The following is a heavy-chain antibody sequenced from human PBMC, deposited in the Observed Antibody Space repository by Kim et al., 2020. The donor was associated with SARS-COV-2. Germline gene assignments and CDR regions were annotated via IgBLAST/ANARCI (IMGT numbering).Heavy chain of an antibody. CDR2: ITIDGTDT. V-gene: IGHV3-74*01. CDR1: GFSFSRYW. J-gene: IGHJ5*01. CDR3: VRDGGAGTPFDS. Sequence: GSLRLSCAASGFSFSRYWMHWVRQAPGKGLECVARITIDGTDTAYAGSVKGRFTISRDNAKNMVYLQMSSLRADDTAVYFCVRDGGAGTPFDSWGQGTL. D-gene: IGHD1-1*01.